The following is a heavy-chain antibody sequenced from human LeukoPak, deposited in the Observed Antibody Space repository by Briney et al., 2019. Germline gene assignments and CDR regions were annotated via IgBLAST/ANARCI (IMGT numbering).Heavy chain of an antibody. D-gene: IGHD4-23*01. CDR1: GGTFSSYA. Sequence: SVKVSCKASGGTFSSYAFSWVRQAPGQGLEWMGGIIPIVGTTNYAQMFQGRVTITAVESMSTAYMELSSLRSEDTAVYYCARGWLAETTVVTPYNYWGQGTLVTVSS. J-gene: IGHJ4*02. CDR2: IIPIVGTT. CDR3: ARGWLAETTVVTPYNY. V-gene: IGHV1-69*13.